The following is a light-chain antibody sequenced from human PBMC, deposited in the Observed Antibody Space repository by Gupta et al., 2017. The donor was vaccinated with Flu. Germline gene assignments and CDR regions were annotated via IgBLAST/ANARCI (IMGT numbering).Light chain of an antibody. Sequence: TLSASVGDRVTITCRASQSISNWLAWYQQKPGKAPKLLIYKASSLESGVPSRFSGSGSGTEFTLTISSLQPDDFATYHCQQYNTYSPTWTFGQGTKVEIK. CDR3: QQYNTYSPTWT. CDR2: KAS. CDR1: QSISNW. J-gene: IGKJ1*01. V-gene: IGKV1-5*03.